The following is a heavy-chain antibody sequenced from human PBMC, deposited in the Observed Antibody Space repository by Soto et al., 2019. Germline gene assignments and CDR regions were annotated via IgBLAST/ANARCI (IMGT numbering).Heavy chain of an antibody. CDR3: AKVDTAAGYLDY. D-gene: IGHD6-13*01. V-gene: IGHV3-23*01. J-gene: IGHJ4*02. CDR1: GFTFSSYW. Sequence: PGGSLRLSCEASGFTFSSYWMSWVRQAPGKGLEWVSDIRGSGGSTYYADSVKGRFTISRDNSKNTLYLQMNSLRAEDTAVYYCAKVDTAAGYLDYWGQGTLVTVSS. CDR2: IRGSGGST.